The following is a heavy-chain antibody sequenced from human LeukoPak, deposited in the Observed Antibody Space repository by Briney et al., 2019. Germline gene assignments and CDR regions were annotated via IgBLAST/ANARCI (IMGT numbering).Heavy chain of an antibody. Sequence: GASVKVSCKASGYTFTSYYMHWVRQAPGQGLEWMGWINPNCGGTNYTQKFQGWVTMTRDRSITTAYMELSRLRSDDTAVYYCARVGTATLDAFDIWGQGTMVTVSS. CDR1: GYTFTSYY. J-gene: IGHJ3*02. V-gene: IGHV1-2*04. D-gene: IGHD1-26*01. CDR2: INPNCGGT. CDR3: ARVGTATLDAFDI.